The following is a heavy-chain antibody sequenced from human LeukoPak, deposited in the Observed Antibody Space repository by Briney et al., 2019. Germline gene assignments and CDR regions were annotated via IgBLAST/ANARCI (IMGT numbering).Heavy chain of an antibody. D-gene: IGHD3-3*01. J-gene: IGHJ4*02. Sequence: GGSLRLSCAASGFTFSSHGMHWVRQAPGKGLEWVAVIWYDGSNKYYADSVKGRFTISRDNSKNTLYLQMNSLRAEDTAVYYCAKDGGGGYYVAYFDYWGQGTLVTVSS. CDR3: AKDGGGGYYVAYFDY. CDR2: IWYDGSNK. V-gene: IGHV3-33*06. CDR1: GFTFSSHG.